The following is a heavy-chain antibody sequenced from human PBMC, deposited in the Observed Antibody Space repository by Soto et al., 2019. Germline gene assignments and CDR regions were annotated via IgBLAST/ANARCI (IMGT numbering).Heavy chain of an antibody. CDR1: GGPLSSDGYS. CDR2: MYHSGST. J-gene: IGHJ4*01. CDR3: ARRYGPGYDY. D-gene: IGHD4-17*01. V-gene: IGHV4-30-2*01. Sequence: SETLSLTCAVSGGPLSSDGYSWSWIRQPPGKGLEWIGYMYHSGSTYYNPSLKSRVTISIDRSKNQFSLKLSSVTAADMAVYYCARRYGPGYDYWGQGTLVTVSS.